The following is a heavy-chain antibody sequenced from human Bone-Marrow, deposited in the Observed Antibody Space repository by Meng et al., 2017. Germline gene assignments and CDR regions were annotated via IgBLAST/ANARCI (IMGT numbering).Heavy chain of an antibody. CDR3: ARESGSYFRVDY. CDR1: GGSVSSGSYY. V-gene: IGHV4-61*01. D-gene: IGHD1-26*01. J-gene: IGHJ4*03. CDR2: IYYSGST. Sequence: SETLSLTCTVSGGSVSSGSYYWSWIRQPPGKGLEWIGYIYYSGSTNYNPSLKSRVTISVDTSKNQFSLKLSSVTAADTAVYYCARESGSYFRVDYWGQGDPGHRLL.